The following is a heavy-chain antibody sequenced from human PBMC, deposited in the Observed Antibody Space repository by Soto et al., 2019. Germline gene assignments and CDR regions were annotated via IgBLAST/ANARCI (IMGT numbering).Heavy chain of an antibody. Sequence: EVQLVESGGGLVKPGGSLRLSCAASGFTFSNVWMNWVRQAPGKGLEWVGRIKSKTDGGTTDYAAPGKGRFTISRDDSKNTLYLQMNSLKTEDTAVYYCTPLALKYSSGWYEFSDWVQGTLVTVSS. CDR1: GFTFSNVW. D-gene: IGHD6-19*01. V-gene: IGHV3-15*07. CDR3: TPLALKYSSGWYEFSD. CDR2: IKSKTDGGTT. J-gene: IGHJ4*02.